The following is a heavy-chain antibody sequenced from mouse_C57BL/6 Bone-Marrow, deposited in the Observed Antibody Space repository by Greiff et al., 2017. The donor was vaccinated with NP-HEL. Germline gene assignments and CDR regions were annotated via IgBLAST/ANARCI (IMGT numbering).Heavy chain of an antibody. Sequence: QVHVKQSGPELARPWASVKISCQAFYTFSRRVHFAIRDTNYWMQWVKQRPGQGLEWIGAIYPGNGDTSYNQKFKGKATLTADKSSSTAYMQLSSLTSEDSAVYYCASQLRRGHWYFDVWGTGTTVTVSS. V-gene: IGHV1-87*01. CDR3: SEDSAVYYCASQLRRGHWYFDV. D-gene: IGHD3-2*02. CDR1: YTFSRRVH. CDR2: GQGLEWIG. J-gene: IGHJ1*03.